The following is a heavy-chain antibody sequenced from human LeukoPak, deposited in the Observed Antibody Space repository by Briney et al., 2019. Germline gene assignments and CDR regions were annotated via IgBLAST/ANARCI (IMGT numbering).Heavy chain of an antibody. CDR2: IYTSGST. Sequence: SETLSLTCIVSGGSISSYYWSWLRQPAGKGLEWIGRIYTSGSTNYNPSLKSRVTMSVDTSKNQFSLKLSSVTAADTAVYYCARGDCSSTSCWRYFDLWGRGTLVTVSS. CDR3: ARGDCSSTSCWRYFDL. CDR1: GGSISSYY. J-gene: IGHJ2*01. V-gene: IGHV4-4*07. D-gene: IGHD2-2*01.